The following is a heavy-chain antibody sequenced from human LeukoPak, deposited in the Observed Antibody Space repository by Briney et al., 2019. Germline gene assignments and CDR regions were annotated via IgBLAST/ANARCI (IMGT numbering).Heavy chain of an antibody. Sequence: SETLSLTRTVSGDSISNYFWSWIRQPAGKGLEWIGRIYTSGSIDYNPSLKSRVTMSVDTSKNQFSLKLWSVTAADTAVYYCARESKSYDGSGFYHDSWGQGTLVTVSS. D-gene: IGHD3-22*01. CDR3: ARESKSYDGSGFYHDS. CDR1: GDSISNYF. V-gene: IGHV4-4*07. J-gene: IGHJ4*02. CDR2: IYTSGSI.